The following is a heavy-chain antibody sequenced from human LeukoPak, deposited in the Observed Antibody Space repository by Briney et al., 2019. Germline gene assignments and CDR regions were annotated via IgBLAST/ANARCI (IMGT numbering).Heavy chain of an antibody. CDR3: ARDIGGRGFDP. Sequence: ASVKVSCKASGYTFTSYYMHWVRQAPGQGLEWMGIINPSGGSTSYAQKFQGRVTMTRDTSTSTLYMELSSLRSEDTAVYYCARDIGGRGFDPWGQGTLVTVSS. D-gene: IGHD2-15*01. CDR1: GYTFTSYY. V-gene: IGHV1-46*01. J-gene: IGHJ5*02. CDR2: INPSGGST.